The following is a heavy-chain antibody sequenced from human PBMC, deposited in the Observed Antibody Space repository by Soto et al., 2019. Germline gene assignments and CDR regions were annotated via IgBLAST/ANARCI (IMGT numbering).Heavy chain of an antibody. CDR3: ARDSWGGGDHDY. D-gene: IGHD2-21*01. J-gene: IGHJ4*02. Sequence: GASVKVSCKASGYTFTSYGISWVRQAPGRGLEWMGWISAYNGNTNYAQRLQGRVTMTTDTSTSTAYMELRSLRSDDTAVYYCARDSWGGGDHDYWGQGTLVTVSS. CDR2: ISAYNGNT. CDR1: GYTFTSYG. V-gene: IGHV1-18*01.